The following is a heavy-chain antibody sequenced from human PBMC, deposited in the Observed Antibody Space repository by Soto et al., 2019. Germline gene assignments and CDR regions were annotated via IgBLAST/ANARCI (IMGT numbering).Heavy chain of an antibody. CDR3: ARDLLTGTYAFDI. D-gene: IGHD1-20*01. J-gene: IGHJ3*02. CDR1: GFTFSSYA. V-gene: IGHV3-30-3*01. CDR2: ISYDGSNK. Sequence: GGSLRLSWAASGFTFSSYAMHWVRQAPGKGLEWVAVISYDGSNKYYADSVKGRFTISRDNSKNTLYLQMNSLRAEDTAVYYCARDLLTGTYAFDIWGKGTMVTVSS.